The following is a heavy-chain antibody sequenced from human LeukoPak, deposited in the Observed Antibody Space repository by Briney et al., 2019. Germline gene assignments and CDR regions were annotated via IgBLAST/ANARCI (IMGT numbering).Heavy chain of an antibody. V-gene: IGHV3-33*06. CDR3: AKDFRVGATYFDY. CDR1: GFTFSSYG. Sequence: GRSLRLSCAASGFTFSSYGMHWVRQAPGKGLEWVAVIWYDGSNKYYADSVKGRFTISRDNSKNTLYLQMNSLRAEDTAVYYSAKDFRVGATYFDYWSQGTLVTVSS. CDR2: IWYDGSNK. D-gene: IGHD1-26*01. J-gene: IGHJ4*02.